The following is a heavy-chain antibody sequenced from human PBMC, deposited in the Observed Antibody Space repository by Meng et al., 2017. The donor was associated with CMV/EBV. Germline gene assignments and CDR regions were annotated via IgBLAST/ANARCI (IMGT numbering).Heavy chain of an antibody. CDR3: ARGKLDPHCSSTSCYDYYYGMDV. Sequence: GESLKISCAASGFTFSSYSMNWVRQAPGKGLEWVSSISSSSSYIHYADSVKGRFTISRDNAKNSLYLQMNSLRAEDTAVYYCARGKLDPHCSSTSCYDYYYGMDVWGQGTTVTVSS. CDR1: GFTFSSYS. J-gene: IGHJ6*02. CDR2: ISSSSSYI. V-gene: IGHV3-21*01. D-gene: IGHD2-2*01.